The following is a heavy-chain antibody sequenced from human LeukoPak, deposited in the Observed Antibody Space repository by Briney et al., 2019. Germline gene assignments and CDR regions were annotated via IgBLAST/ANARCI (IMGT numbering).Heavy chain of an antibody. CDR2: IYYSGST. J-gene: IGHJ3*02. CDR3: ARSGQQHPDAFDI. D-gene: IGHD6-13*01. CDR1: GGSISSGGYY. Sequence: SETLSLTCTVSGGSISSGGYYWSWIRQHPGKGLEWIGYIYYSGSTYYNPSLKSRVTISVDTSKNQFSLKLSSVTAADTAVYYCARSGQQHPDAFDIWGQGTMVTVSS. V-gene: IGHV4-31*03.